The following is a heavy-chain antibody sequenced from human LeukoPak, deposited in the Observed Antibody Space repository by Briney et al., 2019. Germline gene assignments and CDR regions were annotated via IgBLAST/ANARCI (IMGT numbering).Heavy chain of an antibody. D-gene: IGHD5-24*01. CDR3: AADGYNFFDY. J-gene: IGHJ4*02. V-gene: IGHV4-61*02. CDR2: IYTSGST. Sequence: SETLSLTSTVSGGSISSGSYYWSWIRQPAGKGLEWIGRIYTSGSTNYNPSLKSRVTISVDTSKNQFSLKLSSVTAADTAVYYCAADGYNFFDYWGQGTLVTVSS. CDR1: GGSISSGSYY.